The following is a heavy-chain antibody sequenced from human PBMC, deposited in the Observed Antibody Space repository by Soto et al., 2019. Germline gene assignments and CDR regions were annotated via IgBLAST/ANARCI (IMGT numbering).Heavy chain of an antibody. CDR3: AKDMYSSSWYFDY. V-gene: IGHV3-30*18. D-gene: IGHD6-13*01. CDR1: GFTFSSYG. J-gene: IGHJ4*02. CDR2: ISYDGSNK. Sequence: GESLKISCAASGFTFSSYGMHWVRQAPGKGLEWVAVISYDGSNKYYADSVKGRFTISRDNSKNTLYLQMNSLRAEDTAVYYCAKDMYSSSWYFDYWGQGTLVTVSS.